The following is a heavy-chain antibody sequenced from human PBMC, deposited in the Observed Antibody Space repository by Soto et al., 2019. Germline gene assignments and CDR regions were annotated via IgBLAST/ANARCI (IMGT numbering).Heavy chain of an antibody. CDR2: ISSSSSYI. CDR1: GFTFSSYS. J-gene: IGHJ4*02. D-gene: IGHD2-15*01. Sequence: GGSLRLSCAASGFTFSSYSMNWVRQAPGKGLEWVSSISSSSSYIYYADSVKGRFTISRDNAKNSLYLQMNSLRAEDTAAYYCASCSDGNCSLRWGQGTLVTVSS. CDR3: ASCSDGNCSLR. V-gene: IGHV3-21*01.